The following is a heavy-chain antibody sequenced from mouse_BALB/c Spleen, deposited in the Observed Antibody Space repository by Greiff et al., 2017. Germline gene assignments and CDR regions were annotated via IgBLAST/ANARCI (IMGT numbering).Heavy chain of an antibody. Sequence: QVQLQQSGAELAKPGASVKMSCKASGYTFTSYWMHWVNQRPGQGLEWIGYINPSTGYTEYNQKFKDKATLTADKSSSTAYMQLSSLTSEDSAVYYCARDGYPYAMDYWGQGTSVTVSS. CDR2: INPSTGYT. D-gene: IGHD2-3*01. CDR3: ARDGYPYAMDY. J-gene: IGHJ4*01. CDR1: GYTFTSYW. V-gene: IGHV1-7*01.